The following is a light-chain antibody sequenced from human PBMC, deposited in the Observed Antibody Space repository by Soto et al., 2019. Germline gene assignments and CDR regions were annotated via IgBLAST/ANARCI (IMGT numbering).Light chain of an antibody. CDR2: WAS. Sequence: DIVMTQSPDSLAVSLGERATINCKSSQRVLYSSNTTNYLAWYQQKPGQPPKLLIYWASTRESGVPDRFSGSGSGTDFTLTISSLQAEDLAVYYCQQYYSTPLTFGQGTKVEIK. V-gene: IGKV4-1*01. J-gene: IGKJ1*01. CDR3: QQYYSTPLT. CDR1: QRVLYSSNTTNY.